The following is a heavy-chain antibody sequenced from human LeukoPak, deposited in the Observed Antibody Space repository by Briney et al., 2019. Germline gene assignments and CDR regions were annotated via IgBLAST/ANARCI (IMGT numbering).Heavy chain of an antibody. CDR1: GGSFSGYY. V-gene: IGHV4-34*01. CDR2: INHSGST. CDR3: ARWASSGWAYYFDY. Sequence: SETLSLTCAVYGGSFSGYYWSWIRQPPGKGLEWIGEINHSGSTNYNPSLKSRVTISVDTSKNQFSLKLSSVTAADTAVYYCARWASSGWAYYFDYWGQGTPVTVSS. J-gene: IGHJ4*02. D-gene: IGHD6-19*01.